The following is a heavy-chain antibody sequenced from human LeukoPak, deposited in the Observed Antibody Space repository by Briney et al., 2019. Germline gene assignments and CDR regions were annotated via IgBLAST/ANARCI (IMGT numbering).Heavy chain of an antibody. CDR2: INPNSGGT. CDR1: GYTFTGYY. V-gene: IGHV1-2*06. J-gene: IGHJ6*03. D-gene: IGHD3-10*01. CDR3: ARITMVRGVKGMYYYYYMDV. Sequence: GASVKVSCKASGYTFTGYYMHWVRQAPGQGLEWMGRINPNSGGTNYAQKFQGRVTMTRDTSISTAYMELSRLGSDDTAVYYCARITMVRGVKGMYYYYYMDVWGKGTTVTVSS.